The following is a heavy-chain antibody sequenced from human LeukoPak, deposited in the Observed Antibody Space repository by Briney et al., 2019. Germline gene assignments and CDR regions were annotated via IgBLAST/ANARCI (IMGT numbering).Heavy chain of an antibody. CDR3: ARLIRNWELQQYYFDY. V-gene: IGHV1-18*01. D-gene: IGHD1-26*01. J-gene: IGHJ4*02. CDR1: GYTFTSYG. CDR2: ISACNGST. Sequence: ASVKVSCKASGYTFTSYGISWVRQAPGQGLEWMGWISACNGSTNYAQKLQGRVTMTTDTSTSTAYMELRSLRSDDTAVYYCARLIRNWELQQYYFDYWGQGTLVTVSS.